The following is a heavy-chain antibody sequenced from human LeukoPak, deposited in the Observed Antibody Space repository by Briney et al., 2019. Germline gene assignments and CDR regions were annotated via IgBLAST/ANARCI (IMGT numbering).Heavy chain of an antibody. D-gene: IGHD5-18*01. CDR2: INPSDGTT. V-gene: IGHV1-46*01. CDR1: GYIFSNYG. Sequence: ASVKVSCKATGYIFSNYGISWVRQAPGQGLEWMGIINPSDGTTYYAQKFQGRVTMTRDTSTSTVYMELSSLRSEDTAVYYCARAEPRAQLWLRDGDYWGQGTLATVSS. CDR3: ARAEPRAQLWLRDGDY. J-gene: IGHJ4*02.